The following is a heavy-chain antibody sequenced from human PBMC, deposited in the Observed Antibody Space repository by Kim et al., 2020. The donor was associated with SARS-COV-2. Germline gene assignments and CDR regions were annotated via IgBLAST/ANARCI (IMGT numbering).Heavy chain of an antibody. D-gene: IGHD3-9*01. CDR3: ARENYDILTGYPRAFDI. Sequence: FQGRVTITRDTSASTAYMELSSLRSEDTAVYYCARENYDILTGYPRAFDIWGQGTMVTVSS. J-gene: IGHJ3*02. V-gene: IGHV1-3*01.